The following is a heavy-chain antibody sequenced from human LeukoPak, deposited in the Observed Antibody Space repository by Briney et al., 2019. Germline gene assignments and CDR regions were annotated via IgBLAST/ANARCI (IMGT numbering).Heavy chain of an antibody. V-gene: IGHV4-39*07. J-gene: IGHJ4*02. CDR1: GGSISSSSYY. CDR2: IYYSGST. D-gene: IGHD4-17*01. CDR3: ARDLLGYGDRFDY. Sequence: SSETLSLTCTVSGGSISSSSYYWGWIRQPPGKGLEWIGNIYYSGSTYYNASLKSRVTISVDSSKNQFSLRLTSVTAADTAVYFCARDLLGYGDRFDYWGQGTLVTVSS.